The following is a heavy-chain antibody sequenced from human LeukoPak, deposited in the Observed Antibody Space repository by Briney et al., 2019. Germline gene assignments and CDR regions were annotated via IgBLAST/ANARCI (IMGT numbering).Heavy chain of an antibody. Sequence: PSETLSLTCVVSGGSISGYYWSWIRQPPGKGLEWIGYGHSSGRTNYNASLKSRATLSVDTSRNDFSLKLTSVTAADTAVYYCVRAYKDSSGYQYSFDFWGRGTLVTVSS. V-gene: IGHV4-59*01. CDR2: GHSSGRT. CDR3: VRAYKDSSGYQYSFDF. CDR1: GGSISGYY. J-gene: IGHJ4*02. D-gene: IGHD3-22*01.